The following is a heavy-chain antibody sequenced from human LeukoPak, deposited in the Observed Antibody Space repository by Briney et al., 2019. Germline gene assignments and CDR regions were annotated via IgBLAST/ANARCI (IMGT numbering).Heavy chain of an antibody. CDR1: GFTFSSYA. Sequence: GGSLRLSCAASGFTFSSYAMHWVRQAPGKGLEWVAVISYDGDNKYYADSVKGRFTISRDNPANSLYLQMNSLRADDTAVYYCATVAYEMAPFENWGRGTLVTVSS. CDR2: ISYDGDNK. D-gene: IGHD5-24*01. CDR3: ATVAYEMAPFEN. J-gene: IGHJ4*02. V-gene: IGHV3-30-3*01.